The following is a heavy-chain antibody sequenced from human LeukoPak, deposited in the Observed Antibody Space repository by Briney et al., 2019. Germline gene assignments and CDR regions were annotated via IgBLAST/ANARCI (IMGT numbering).Heavy chain of an antibody. CDR2: ISGSAEST. CDR3: VKDRPITTILVTTRHDAFDI. J-gene: IGHJ3*02. Sequence: PGGSLRLSCAASGVTFSSYTMSWVRQTPGKGLEWVSGISGSAESTHYADSVKGRFTISRDNPKNTVYLQMNSLRADDTAIYYRVKDRPITTILVTTRHDAFDIWGQGTMVTVSS. CDR1: GVTFSSYT. D-gene: IGHD2-8*02. V-gene: IGHV3-23*01.